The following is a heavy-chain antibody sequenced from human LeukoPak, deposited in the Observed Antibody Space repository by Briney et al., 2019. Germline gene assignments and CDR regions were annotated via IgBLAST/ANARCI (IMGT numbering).Heavy chain of an antibody. CDR1: GFTFSSHG. CDR2: IWYDGSNK. D-gene: IGHD6-19*01. V-gene: IGHV3-33*01. Sequence: PGRSLRLSCAASGFTFSSHGMHWVRQAPGKGLEWVAVIWYDGSNKFYADSVRGRSTISRDNSKNTLYVQMNSLRAEDTAVYYCARGRGSGWYDAFDIWGQGTMVTVSS. CDR3: ARGRGSGWYDAFDI. J-gene: IGHJ3*02.